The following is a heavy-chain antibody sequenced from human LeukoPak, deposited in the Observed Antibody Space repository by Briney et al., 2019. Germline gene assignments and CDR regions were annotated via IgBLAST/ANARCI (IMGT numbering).Heavy chain of an antibody. CDR3: ARDRGDYVWGRTSHFDL. CDR1: GGSISSYY. CDR2: IYTSGST. D-gene: IGHD3-16*01. Sequence: SETLSLTCTVSGGSISSYYWSWIRQPAGKGLEWIGRIYTSGSTNYNPSLKSRATMSVDTSKNQFSLKLSSVTAADTAVYYCARDRGDYVWGRTSHFDLWGRGTLVTVSS. J-gene: IGHJ2*01. V-gene: IGHV4-4*07.